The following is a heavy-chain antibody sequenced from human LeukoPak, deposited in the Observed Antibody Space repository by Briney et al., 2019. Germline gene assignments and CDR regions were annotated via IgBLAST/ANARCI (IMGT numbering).Heavy chain of an antibody. CDR3: ATSLTTVTPFDY. CDR2: IYYSGST. V-gene: IGHV4-59*01. J-gene: IGHJ4*02. Sequence: SETLSLTCTVSGGSISSYYWSWIRQPPGKGLEWIGYIYYSGSTNYNPSLKSRVTISVDTSKNQFSLKLSSVTAADTAVYYCATSLTTVTPFDYWGQGTPVTVSS. CDR1: GGSISSYY. D-gene: IGHD4-11*01.